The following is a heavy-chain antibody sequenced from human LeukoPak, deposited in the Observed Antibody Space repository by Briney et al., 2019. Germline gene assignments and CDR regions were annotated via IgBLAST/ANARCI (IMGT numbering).Heavy chain of an antibody. CDR2: IKQDGSEK. Sequence: QAGGSLRLSCAASGFTFSSYWMSWVRQAPGKGLEWVANIKQDGSEKYYVDSVKGRFTISRDNAKNSLYLQMNSLRAEDTAVYYCARDQIAVAGHHYYYYYMDVWGKGTTVTISS. CDR3: ARDQIAVAGHHYYYYYMDV. J-gene: IGHJ6*03. CDR1: GFTFSSYW. V-gene: IGHV3-7*01. D-gene: IGHD6-19*01.